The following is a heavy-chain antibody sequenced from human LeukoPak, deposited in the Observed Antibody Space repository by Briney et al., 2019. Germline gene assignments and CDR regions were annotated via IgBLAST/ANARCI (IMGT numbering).Heavy chain of an antibody. J-gene: IGHJ6*02. CDR3: ARGRPGEGMDV. CDR1: GFTFSDYY. Sequence: GGSLRLSCAASGFTFSDYYMSWIRQSPEKGLYLLSYISNSGRMIYDADSVKGRFSISRDNAKNSLYLQMSSLSAEDTAIYYCARGRPGEGMDVWGQGTTVTVS. V-gene: IGHV3-11*01. D-gene: IGHD4-17*01. CDR2: ISNSGRMI.